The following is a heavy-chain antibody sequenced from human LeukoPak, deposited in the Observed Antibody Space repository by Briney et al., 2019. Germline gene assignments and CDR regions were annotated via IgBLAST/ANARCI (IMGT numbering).Heavy chain of an antibody. J-gene: IGHJ4*02. V-gene: IGHV3-7*01. Sequence: GGSLRLSCAASGFTFSSYWMSWVRQAPGKGLEWVANIKQDGSEKYYVDSVKGRFTISRDNAKNPLYLQMNNLRAEDTAVYYCARGRYDFWSGYYDYFDYWGQGTLVTVSS. D-gene: IGHD3-3*01. CDR3: ARGRYDFWSGYYDYFDY. CDR1: GFTFSSYW. CDR2: IKQDGSEK.